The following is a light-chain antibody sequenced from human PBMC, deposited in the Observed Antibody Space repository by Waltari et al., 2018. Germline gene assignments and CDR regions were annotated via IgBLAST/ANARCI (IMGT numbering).Light chain of an antibody. CDR2: KVS. Sequence: AVMIQYPLSLPVTLGQPACISCTSSQSLVHSDGNTYLNWFQQRPGQDPRHRIYKVSDRDSVAPDRFRGRAAGNDVTLKISRVEAENVVIYCCMQSTHLPRTFSHGTKVKLK. CDR1: QSLVHSDGNTY. CDR3: MQSTHLPRT. V-gene: IGKV2-30*02. J-gene: IGKJ1*01.